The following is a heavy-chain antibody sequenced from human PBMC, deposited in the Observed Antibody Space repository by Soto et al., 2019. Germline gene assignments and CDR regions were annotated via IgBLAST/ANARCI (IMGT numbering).Heavy chain of an antibody. J-gene: IGHJ6*02. CDR3: ARGMSAPYYYGMDV. Sequence: GGSLRLSCAASGFTFSSYGMHWVRQAPGKGLEWVAVIWYDGSNKYYADSVKGRFTISRDNSKNTLYPQMNSLRAEDTAVYYCARGMSAPYYYGMDVWGQGTTVTVSS. V-gene: IGHV3-33*01. CDR1: GFTFSSYG. CDR2: IWYDGSNK.